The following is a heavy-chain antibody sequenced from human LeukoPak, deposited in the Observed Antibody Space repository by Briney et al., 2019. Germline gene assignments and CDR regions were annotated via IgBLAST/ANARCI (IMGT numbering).Heavy chain of an antibody. J-gene: IGHJ4*02. CDR3: ARGGVGAFDY. CDR2: IHSDGSST. CDR1: GFTFSHYW. Sequence: GGSLRLSCAASGFTFSHYWMHWLRQVPGKGLVWVSRIHSDGSSTTYADSVKGRFTISRDNARNTLYLQMNSLRSEDTAVYYCARGGVGAFDYWSQGTLVTVPS. D-gene: IGHD1-26*01. V-gene: IGHV3-74*01.